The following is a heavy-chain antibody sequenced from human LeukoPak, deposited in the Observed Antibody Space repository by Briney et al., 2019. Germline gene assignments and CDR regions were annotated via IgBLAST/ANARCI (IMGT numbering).Heavy chain of an antibody. J-gene: IGHJ4*02. CDR2: INPNSGGA. CDR3: ARELNYDSSGYYFDY. CDR1: GYTFTGYY. D-gene: IGHD3-22*01. V-gene: IGHV1-2*02. Sequence: ASVKVSCKASGYTFTGYYMHWVRQAPGQGLEWMGWINPNSGGANYAQKFQGRVTMTRDTSISTAYMELSRLRSDDTAVYYCARELNYDSSGYYFDYWGQGTLVTVSS.